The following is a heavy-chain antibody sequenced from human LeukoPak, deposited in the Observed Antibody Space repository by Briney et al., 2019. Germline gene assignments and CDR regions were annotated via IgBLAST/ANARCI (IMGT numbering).Heavy chain of an antibody. J-gene: IGHJ4*02. CDR1: GFSFNYAW. CDR2: IKSKTDGATT. D-gene: IGHD4/OR15-4a*01. Sequence: GGSLRLSCAASGFSFNYAWMNWVRQAPGKGLEWVGRIKSKTDGATTDYAAPVKGRFTISRDDSKNTLYLQMNSLKTEDTAVYYCARRAGAYSHPYDYWGQGTLVTVSS. CDR3: ARRAGAYSHPYDY. V-gene: IGHV3-15*01.